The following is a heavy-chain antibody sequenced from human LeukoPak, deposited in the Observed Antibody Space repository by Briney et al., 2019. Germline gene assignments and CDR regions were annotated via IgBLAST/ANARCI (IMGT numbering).Heavy chain of an antibody. CDR3: NYGSGSYFDY. CDR1: GFTFSKYW. Sequence: GGSLRLSCAASGFTFSKYWLHWVRQAPGKGLVWVSYINSGGGHTDYADSVKGRFTISRDNSKNTLYLQMNSLRAEDTAVYYCNYGSGSYFDYWGQGTLVTVSS. J-gene: IGHJ4*02. D-gene: IGHD3-10*01. CDR2: INSGGGHT. V-gene: IGHV3-74*01.